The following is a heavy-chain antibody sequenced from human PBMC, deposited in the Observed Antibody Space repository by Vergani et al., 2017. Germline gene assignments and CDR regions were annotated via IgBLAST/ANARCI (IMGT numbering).Heavy chain of an antibody. Sequence: QVQLQQWGAGLLKPSETLSLTCAVYGGSFSGYYWSWIRQPPGKGLEWIGEINHSGSTNYNPSLKSRVTISVDTSKNPFSLKLTSVTAADTAVYYCARRRIGYCSGGSCYAWYFDLWGRGTLVTVSS. D-gene: IGHD2-15*01. CDR3: ARRRIGYCSGGSCYAWYFDL. CDR2: INHSGST. V-gene: IGHV4-34*01. J-gene: IGHJ2*01. CDR1: GGSFSGYY.